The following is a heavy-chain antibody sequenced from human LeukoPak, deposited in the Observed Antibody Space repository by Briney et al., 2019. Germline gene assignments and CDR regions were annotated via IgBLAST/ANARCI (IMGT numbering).Heavy chain of an antibody. V-gene: IGHV4-31*03. J-gene: IGHJ5*02. CDR1: GGSISSGGYY. CDR2: IYYSGST. CDR3: ARDYGSGSYYNLVGWFDP. D-gene: IGHD3-10*01. Sequence: SETLSLTCTVSGGSISSGGYYWSWIRQHPGKGLEWIGYIYYSGSTYYNPSLKSRVTISVDTSKNQFSLKLSSVTAADTAVYYCARDYGSGSYYNLVGWFDPWGQGTLVTVSS.